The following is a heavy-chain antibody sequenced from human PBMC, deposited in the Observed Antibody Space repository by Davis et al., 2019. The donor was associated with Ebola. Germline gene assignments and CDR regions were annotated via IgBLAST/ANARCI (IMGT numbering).Heavy chain of an antibody. Sequence: SMKGRFTISRDNAKNSLFLQMNSLRAEDTAVYYCARRVDYWGQGTLVTVSS. CDR3: ARRVDY. V-gene: IGHV3-21*01. J-gene: IGHJ4*02.